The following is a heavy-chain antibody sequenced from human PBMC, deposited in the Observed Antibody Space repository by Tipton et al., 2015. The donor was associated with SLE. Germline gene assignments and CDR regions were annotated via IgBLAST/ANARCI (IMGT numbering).Heavy chain of an antibody. CDR1: GFTFSSYE. D-gene: IGHD6-19*01. CDR3: ARGIAVAGSYYGMDV. V-gene: IGHV3-48*03. CDR2: ISSSGSTI. Sequence: SLRLSCAASGFTFSSYEMNWVRQAPGKGLEWVSYISSSGSTIYYADSVKGRFTISRDNAKNSLYLQMNSLRAGDTAVYYCARGIAVAGSYYGMDVWGQGTTVTVSS. J-gene: IGHJ6*02.